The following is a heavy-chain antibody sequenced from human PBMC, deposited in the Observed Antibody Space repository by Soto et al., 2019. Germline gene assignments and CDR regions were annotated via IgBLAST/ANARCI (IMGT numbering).Heavy chain of an antibody. CDR1: GYTFTSYD. CDR3: ARGNYDFWSGYYTGSLDY. J-gene: IGHJ4*02. CDR2: MNPNSGNT. D-gene: IGHD3-3*01. V-gene: IGHV1-8*01. Sequence: ASVKVSCKASGYTFTSYDINWVRQATGQGLEWMGWMNPNSGNTGYAQKFQGRVTMTRNTSISTAYMELSSLRSEDTAVYYCARGNYDFWSGYYTGSLDYWGQGTLVTVSS.